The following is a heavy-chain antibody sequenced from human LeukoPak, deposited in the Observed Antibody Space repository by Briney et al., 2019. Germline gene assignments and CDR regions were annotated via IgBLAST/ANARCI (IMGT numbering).Heavy chain of an antibody. V-gene: IGHV4-59*01. CDR3: AVKAPYSPAYTQY. J-gene: IGHJ1*01. D-gene: IGHD2-15*01. CDR1: GGPINVYY. CDR2: IYHSGTT. Sequence: PSETLSLTCTVSGGPINVYYWSWIRQPPGKGLGWIGYIYHSGTTNYNPSLKSRVTISADTFKNQLSLKLTSVTSADTAVYYCAVKAPYSPAYTQYWGQGTLVTVSS.